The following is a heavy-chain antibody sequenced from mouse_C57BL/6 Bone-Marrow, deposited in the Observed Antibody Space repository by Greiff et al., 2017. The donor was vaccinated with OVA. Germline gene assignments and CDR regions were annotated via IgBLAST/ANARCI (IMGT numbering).Heavy chain of an antibody. CDR1: GYTFTNYW. CDR3: ARSGNDYDWYVDV. V-gene: IGHV1-63*01. J-gene: IGHJ1*03. CDR2: IYPGGGYT. D-gene: IGHD2-4*01. Sequence: QVQLQQSGAELVRPGTSVKMSCKASGYTFTNYWIGWAKQRPGHGLEWIGDIYPGGGYTNYNEKLKGKATLTADQSSSTAYMQYSSLTSEDSAIDYCARSGNDYDWYVDVWGTGTTVTVSS.